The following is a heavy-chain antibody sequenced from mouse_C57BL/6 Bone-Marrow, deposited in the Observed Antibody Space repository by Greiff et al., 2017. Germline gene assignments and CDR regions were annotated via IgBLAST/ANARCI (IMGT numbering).Heavy chain of an antibody. Sequence: EVKLMESGPGLVKPSQSLSLTCSVTGYSITSGYYWNWIRQFPGNKLEWMGYISYDGSNNYNPSLKNRISITRDTSKNQFFLKLNSVTTEDTATYYCARDRYYGSSYWGQGTLVTVSA. V-gene: IGHV3-6*01. CDR1: GYSITSGYY. D-gene: IGHD1-1*01. CDR3: ARDRYYGSSY. CDR2: ISYDGSN. J-gene: IGHJ3*01.